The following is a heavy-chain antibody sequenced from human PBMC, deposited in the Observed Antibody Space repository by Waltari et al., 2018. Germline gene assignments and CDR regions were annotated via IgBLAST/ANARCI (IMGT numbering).Heavy chain of an antibody. CDR1: GGSISSYY. V-gene: IGHV4-59*01. J-gene: IGHJ4*02. CDR3: ARDEEGGGSY. Sequence: QVQLQESGPGLVKPSETLSLTCTVSGGSISSYYWSWIRQPPGKGLEWIGYIYYSGSTNYNPSLKSRVTISVDTSKNQFSLKLSSVTAADTAVYYCARDEEGGGSYWGQGTLVTVSS. D-gene: IGHD3-16*01. CDR2: IYYSGST.